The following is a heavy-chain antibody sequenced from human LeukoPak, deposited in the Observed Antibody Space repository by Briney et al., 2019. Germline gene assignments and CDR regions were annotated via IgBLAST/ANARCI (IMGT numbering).Heavy chain of an antibody. D-gene: IGHD3-10*01. J-gene: IGHJ6*03. V-gene: IGHV3-48*01. Sequence: GGSLRLSCAASGFTFSSYSMNWVRQAPGKGLEWVSYISSSSTIYYADSVKGRFTISRDNAKNSLYLQMNSLRAEDTAVYYCARDPGYYYGSGSYVYYYYYMDVWGKGTTVTVSS. CDR2: ISSSSTI. CDR3: ARDPGYYYGSGSYVYYYYYMDV. CDR1: GFTFSSYS.